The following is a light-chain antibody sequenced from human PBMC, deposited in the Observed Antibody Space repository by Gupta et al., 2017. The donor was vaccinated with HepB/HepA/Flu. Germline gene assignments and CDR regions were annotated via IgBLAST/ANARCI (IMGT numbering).Light chain of an antibody. V-gene: IGLV2-8*01. CDR1: SSDVGGYNY. Sequence: QSALTQPPSASGSPGQSVTISCPGTSSDVGGYNYVSWYQQHPGTAPKLMIYEVTKRPSGVPDRFSGSKSGNTASLTVSGLQAEDEADYYCSSYAGSNNWGVFGGGTKLTVL. J-gene: IGLJ2*01. CDR2: EVT. CDR3: SSYAGSNNWGV.